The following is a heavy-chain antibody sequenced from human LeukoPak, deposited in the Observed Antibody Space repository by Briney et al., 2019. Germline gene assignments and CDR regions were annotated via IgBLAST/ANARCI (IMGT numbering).Heavy chain of an antibody. CDR3: ARLRDNDISGDPDPIDV. V-gene: IGHV4-59*11. CDR2: VSYTGRT. CDR1: GGSLSGRY. D-gene: IGHD3-22*01. Sequence: PSETLSLTCTVSGGSLSGRYWSWIRQPPGKRLEWIGYVSYTGRTKYNPSLQSRVTISIDTSKSQFSLKLTSVTSADTAVYSCARLRDNDISGDPDPIDVWGQGTTVIVSS. J-gene: IGHJ3*01.